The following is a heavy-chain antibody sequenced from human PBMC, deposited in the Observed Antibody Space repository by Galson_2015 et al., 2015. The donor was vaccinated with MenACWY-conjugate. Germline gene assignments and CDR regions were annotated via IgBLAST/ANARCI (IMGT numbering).Heavy chain of an antibody. CDR3: ARHPPGGQGMDV. J-gene: IGHJ6*02. D-gene: IGHD1-26*01. CDR2: ISPIDSKT. V-gene: IGHV5-51*01. Sequence: QSGGEVNKPGDSLQIFCKASGYHFITYWIGWARHVPGKGLECVGLISPIDSKTRYNPAFEGRLTSSADNSIATAYLQWNSFQASDTAMYYCARHPPGGQGMDVWGQGTTVTVSS. CDR1: GYHFITYW.